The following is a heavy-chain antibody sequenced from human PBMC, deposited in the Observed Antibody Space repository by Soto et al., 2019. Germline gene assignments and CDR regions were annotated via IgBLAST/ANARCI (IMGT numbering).Heavy chain of an antibody. CDR3: ARDLRCSDVSCSKSFDS. CDR2: INPSSGKT. Sequence: QVQLVQSGAEVKPPGASVTVSCKASGYTFTSYYMHWVRQAPGPGLEWMGIINPSSGKTGYAQKFQGRVTMTGDTSTSTVYMELRSLTSEDTAVYFCARDLRCSDVSCSKSFDSWGQGALVTVSS. D-gene: IGHD2-15*01. CDR1: GYTFTSYY. V-gene: IGHV1-46*01. J-gene: IGHJ4*02.